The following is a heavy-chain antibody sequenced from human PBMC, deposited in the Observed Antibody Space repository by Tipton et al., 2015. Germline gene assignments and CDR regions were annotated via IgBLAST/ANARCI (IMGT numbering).Heavy chain of an antibody. CDR2: IYNSGST. CDR3: ATSYAANPSGFWF. D-gene: IGHD2-15*01. Sequence: TLSLTCTVSGGFIGSYSWNWIRQPPGKGLEWIGFIYNSGSTNYNPPLESRASISVDTSKNQFSLKLSSVTAADTAVYFCATSYAANPSGFWFWGQGTLVTVSS. J-gene: IGHJ4*02. V-gene: IGHV4-59*03. CDR1: GGFIGSYS.